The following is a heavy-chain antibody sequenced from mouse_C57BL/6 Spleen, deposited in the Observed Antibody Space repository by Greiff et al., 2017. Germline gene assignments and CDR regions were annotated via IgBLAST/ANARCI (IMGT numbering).Heavy chain of an antibody. Sequence: EVMLVESEGGLVQPGSSMKLSCTASGFTFSDYYMAWVRQVPEKGLEWVANINYDGSSTYYLDSLTSRFIISRDNAKNILYLPMSSLKSEDTATYYCARGLTTEAGYFDVWCTGTTVTVSS. CDR2: INYDGSST. J-gene: IGHJ1*03. CDR1: GFTFSDYY. V-gene: IGHV5-16*01. D-gene: IGHD1-1*01. CDR3: ARGLTTEAGYFDV.